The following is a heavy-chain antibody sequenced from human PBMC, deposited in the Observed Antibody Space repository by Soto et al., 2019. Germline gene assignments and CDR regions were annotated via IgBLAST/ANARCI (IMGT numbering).Heavy chain of an antibody. D-gene: IGHD1-26*01. Sequence: EVQLVESGGGVVQPGGPLRLPCKASGFTFTTNWSHWVAQAPGKGLVWVSRIYFDGITTNYADSVKGRLTVSRDNAKNTVYLHVNTLRDEDTAVYYCARGGAMGVDYWGQGTLVTVSS. V-gene: IGHV3-74*01. CDR2: IYFDGITT. CDR1: GFTFTTNW. J-gene: IGHJ4*02. CDR3: ARGGAMGVDY.